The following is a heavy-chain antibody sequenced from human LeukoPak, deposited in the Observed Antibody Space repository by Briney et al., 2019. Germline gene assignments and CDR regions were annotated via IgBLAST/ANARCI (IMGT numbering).Heavy chain of an antibody. CDR3: ARDYDILTGSRYYYYGMDV. Sequence: GGSLRLSCAASGFTFSSYGMHWVRQAPGKGLEWVAVIGYDGSNKYYADSVKGRFTISRDNSKNTLYLQMNSLRAEDTAVYYCARDYDILTGSRYYYYGMDVWGQGTTVTVSS. J-gene: IGHJ6*02. V-gene: IGHV3-33*01. CDR2: IGYDGSNK. D-gene: IGHD3-9*01. CDR1: GFTFSSYG.